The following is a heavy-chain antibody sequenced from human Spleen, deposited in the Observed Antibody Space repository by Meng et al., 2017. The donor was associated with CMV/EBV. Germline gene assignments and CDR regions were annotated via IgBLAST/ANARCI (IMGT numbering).Heavy chain of an antibody. CDR2: IYYSGST. D-gene: IGHD2-21*01. CDR3: ARVIGNWFDA. J-gene: IGHJ5*02. CDR1: GGFISGGGHY. V-gene: IGHV4-31*03. Sequence: CPVSGGFISGGGHYWSWIRQVPGKGLEWIGYIYYSGSTYYKPSLKSRVTISVDTSKNQFSLRLSPVTAADTAVYYCARVIGNWFDAWGQGALVTVSS.